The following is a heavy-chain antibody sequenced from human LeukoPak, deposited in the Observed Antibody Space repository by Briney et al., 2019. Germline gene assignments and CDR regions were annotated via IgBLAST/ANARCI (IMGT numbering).Heavy chain of an antibody. CDR1: GFTLSSYA. V-gene: IGHV3-23*01. Sequence: PGGSLRLSCAASGFTLSSYAMSWVRQAPGKGLEWVSGISGSGGSTYYADSVKGRFTISRDNSKNTLYLQMNSLRAEDTAVYYCAKGGDFWSGPQFDYWGQGTLVTVSS. J-gene: IGHJ4*02. CDR3: AKGGDFWSGPQFDY. D-gene: IGHD3-3*01. CDR2: ISGSGGST.